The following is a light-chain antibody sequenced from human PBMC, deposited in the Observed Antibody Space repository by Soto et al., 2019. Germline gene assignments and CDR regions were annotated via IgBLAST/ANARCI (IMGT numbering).Light chain of an antibody. J-gene: IGKJ2*01. V-gene: IGKV3-20*01. CDR3: QQYGSSPNT. CDR1: QSVNSNY. Sequence: EIVLTQSPGTLSLSQGERATLSCRASQSVNSNYIAWYQQKAGQAPRLLIYVASGRAAGIPDRFSGSGSGTDFTLTISRLEPEDFAVYYCQQYGSSPNTFGQGTK. CDR2: VAS.